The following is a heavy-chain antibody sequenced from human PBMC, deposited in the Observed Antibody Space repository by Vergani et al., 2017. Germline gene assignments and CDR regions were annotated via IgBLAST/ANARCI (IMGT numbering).Heavy chain of an antibody. D-gene: IGHD2-21*01. V-gene: IGHV4-30-2*01. Sequence: QLQLQESGSGLVKPSQTLSLTCAVSGGSISNGGYPWSWIRQPPGKGLEWIGYIYHSGSNYYNPSLKSRVTISVDRSKNQFSLKLSSLTAADTAVYYCARAISRRWFDPWGQGTLVTVAS. CDR3: ARAISRRWFDP. CDR2: IYHSGSN. CDR1: GGSISNGGYP. J-gene: IGHJ5*02.